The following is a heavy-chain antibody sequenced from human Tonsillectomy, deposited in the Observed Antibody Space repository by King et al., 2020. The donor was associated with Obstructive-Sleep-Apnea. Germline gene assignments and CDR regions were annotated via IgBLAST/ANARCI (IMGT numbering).Heavy chain of an antibody. Sequence: VQLVESGGGLAQPGGSLRLSCAASGFSFDTNSMDWVRQAPGKGLELLSYISRSGRAILYADSVKGRFTISRDNAKTSLYLQMNSLRAEDTAVYYCVRDYGYYYFDYWGQGTLVTVSS. D-gene: IGHD6-25*01. V-gene: IGHV3-48*04. CDR1: GFSFDTNS. CDR2: ISRSGRAI. J-gene: IGHJ4*02. CDR3: VRDYGYYYFDY.